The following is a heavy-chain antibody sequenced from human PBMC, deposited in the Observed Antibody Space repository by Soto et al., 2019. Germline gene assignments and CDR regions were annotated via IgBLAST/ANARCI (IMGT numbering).Heavy chain of an antibody. CDR2: ISGSGGST. CDR1: GFTFSSYS. Sequence: PGGSLRLSCAASGFTFSSYSMSWVRQAPGRGLEWVSGISGSGGSTYYANSVKGRFTISRDNAKNSLYLQMNSLRAEDTAVYYCARDHGCSSTSCYAYYYYGMDVWGQGTTVTVSS. V-gene: IGHV3-23*01. CDR3: ARDHGCSSTSCYAYYYYGMDV. J-gene: IGHJ6*02. D-gene: IGHD2-2*01.